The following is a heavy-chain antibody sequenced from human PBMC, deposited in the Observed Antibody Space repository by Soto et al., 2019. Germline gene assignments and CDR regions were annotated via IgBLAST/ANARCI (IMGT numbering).Heavy chain of an antibody. J-gene: IGHJ6*02. Sequence: QVQLVESGGGVVQPGRSLRLSCAASGFTFSSYGMHWVRQAPGNGLEWVAVIWEDGSNKYYADSVKGRFTISRDNSKNTLYLQMISLSAEDTAAYYCARGDYGDYGVFYYGMDVWGQGTTVTVSS. V-gene: IGHV3-33*01. D-gene: IGHD4-17*01. CDR3: ARGDYGDYGVFYYGMDV. CDR1: GFTFSSYG. CDR2: IWEDGSNK.